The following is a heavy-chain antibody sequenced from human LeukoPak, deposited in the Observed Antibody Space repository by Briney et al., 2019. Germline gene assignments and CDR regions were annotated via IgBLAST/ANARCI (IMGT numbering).Heavy chain of an antibody. CDR1: GDSVSSNSAA. D-gene: IGHD2-15*01. CDR2: TYYRSKWYN. Sequence: SQTLSLTCAISGDSVSSNSAAWNSIRQSPSRGLEWLGRTYYRSKWYNDYAVSVKSRITIKPDTSKNHFSLQLNSVTPEDTAVYYCARGGEDPLNFDYWGQGTLVTVSS. V-gene: IGHV6-1*01. J-gene: IGHJ4*02. CDR3: ARGGEDPLNFDY.